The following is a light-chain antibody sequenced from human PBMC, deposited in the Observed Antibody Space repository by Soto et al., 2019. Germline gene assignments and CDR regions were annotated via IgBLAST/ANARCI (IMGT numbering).Light chain of an antibody. CDR2: AAS. V-gene: IGKV1-9*01. Sequence: DILLTQSPSFLSASIGERVTITCRASQGIKSYLAWYQQKPGEAPKVLIYAASTLRSGVPSRFGGSGSGTACTLTIGSLQPEDFATYYCHQFDSYPRTFGQGTKLEIK. CDR3: HQFDSYPRT. J-gene: IGKJ2*01. CDR1: QGIKSY.